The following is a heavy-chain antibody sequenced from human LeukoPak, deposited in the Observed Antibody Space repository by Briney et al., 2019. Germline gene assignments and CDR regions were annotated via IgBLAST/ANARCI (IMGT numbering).Heavy chain of an antibody. CDR2: ISSSGCTI. J-gene: IGHJ4*02. D-gene: IGHD6-19*01. V-gene: IGHV3-48*03. CDR3: ARVGYSSGWYYFDY. CDR1: GFTFSSYE. Sequence: PGGSLRLSCAASGFTFSSYEMNWVRQAPGKGLEWVSYISSSGCTIYYADSVKGRFTISRDNAKNSLYLQMNSLRAEDTAVYYCARVGYSSGWYYFDYWGQGTLVTVSS.